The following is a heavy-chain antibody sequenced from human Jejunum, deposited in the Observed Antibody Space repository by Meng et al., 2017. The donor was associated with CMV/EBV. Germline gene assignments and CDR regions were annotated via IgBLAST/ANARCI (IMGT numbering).Heavy chain of an antibody. V-gene: IGHV4-39*07. D-gene: IGHD1-7*01. Sequence: GGSLRSTSFSWGSVRQLPGGGLEWFGSIFFDGTTYSNPSLRSRVTISIDTSKNQFSLRLSSVTAADTAVYFCARRNNWNYEIDYWGQGTLVTVSS. CDR1: GGSLRSTSFS. CDR2: IFFDGTT. J-gene: IGHJ4*02. CDR3: ARRNNWNYEIDY.